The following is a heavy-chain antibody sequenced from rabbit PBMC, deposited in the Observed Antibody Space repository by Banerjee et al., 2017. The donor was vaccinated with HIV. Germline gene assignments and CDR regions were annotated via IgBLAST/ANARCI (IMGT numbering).Heavy chain of an antibody. Sequence: QEQLEESGGDLVKPEGSLTLTCTASGFSFSSSYYMCWVRQAPGKGLEWIACIYTGSSGSTYYASWAKGRFTISKTSSTTVTLQMTSLTAADTATYLCARDLAGVIGWNFNLWGQGTLVTV. D-gene: IGHD4-1*01. CDR3: ARDLAGVIGWNFNL. CDR2: IYTGSSGST. CDR1: GFSFSSSYY. V-gene: IGHV1S45*01. J-gene: IGHJ4*01.